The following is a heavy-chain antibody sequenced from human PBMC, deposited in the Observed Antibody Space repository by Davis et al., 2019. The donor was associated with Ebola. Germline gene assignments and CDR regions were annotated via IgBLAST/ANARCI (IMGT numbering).Heavy chain of an antibody. CDR3: ARSPDYSDILTGFFDF. CDR2: IYHNGDT. Sequence: SETLSLTCTVSGGPISSGGFSWSWIRQPPGKGLEWIGYIYHNGDTFYSPSLKNRLTISLDRSKNHVSLRLTSVTAADTAMYYCARSPDYSDILTGFFDFWGQGALVTVSS. CDR1: GGPISSGGFS. J-gene: IGHJ5*01. V-gene: IGHV4-30-2*01. D-gene: IGHD3-9*01.